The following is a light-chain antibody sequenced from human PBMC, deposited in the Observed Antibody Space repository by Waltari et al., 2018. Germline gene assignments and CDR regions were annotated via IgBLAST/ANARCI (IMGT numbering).Light chain of an antibody. CDR2: EAT. J-gene: IGKJ3*01. Sequence: DIQMTQSPSTLSASVGDRVTITCRASQSIGSWLAWYQQKPGKAPKLLIYEATSLESRVPSRFSASGSGTEFTLTISSLQPDDFATYYCQRYNSYPITFGPGTKVDI. CDR1: QSIGSW. V-gene: IGKV1-5*03. CDR3: QRYNSYPIT.